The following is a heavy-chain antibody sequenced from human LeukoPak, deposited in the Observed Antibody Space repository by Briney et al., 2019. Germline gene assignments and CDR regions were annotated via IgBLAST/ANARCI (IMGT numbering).Heavy chain of an antibody. Sequence: SETLSLTCTVSGGSFSSYYWNWIRQPPGKGLEWIGYIYTSGNTNYNPSLKSRVTISVDTSKNQFSLKLSSVTAADTAVYYCARATASCSSTSCASRVRWFDPWGQGTLVTVSS. CDR2: IYTSGNT. CDR1: GGSFSSYY. D-gene: IGHD2-2*01. J-gene: IGHJ5*02. V-gene: IGHV4-4*09. CDR3: ARATASCSSTSCASRVRWFDP.